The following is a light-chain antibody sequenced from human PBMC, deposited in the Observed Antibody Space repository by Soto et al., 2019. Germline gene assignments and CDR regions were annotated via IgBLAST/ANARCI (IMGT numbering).Light chain of an antibody. V-gene: IGKV1-39*01. CDR2: APS. CDR1: QNVGSS. CDR3: QHGYSTLYT. J-gene: IGKJ2*01. Sequence: DFQMAQSPSSLSASAGDRVTITCRTTQNVGSSLNWYQQKPGQVPHLLIYAPSTLKSGVPSRVIGSRSGTDFTGTISSLQPEGFATYYCQHGYSTLYTFGQWTTLEFK.